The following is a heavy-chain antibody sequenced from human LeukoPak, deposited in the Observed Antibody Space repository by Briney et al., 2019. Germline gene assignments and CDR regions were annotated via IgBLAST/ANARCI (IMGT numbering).Heavy chain of an antibody. CDR3: ARRGKAAVRFDL. D-gene: IGHD2-15*01. CDR2: ICYSGST. J-gene: IGHJ2*01. CDR1: GGSISSGDYY. V-gene: IGHV4-30-4*01. Sequence: SQTLSLTCTGSGGSISSGDYYWSWIRQPPGKGLEWIGYICYSGSTYYNPSLKSRSSISVYTSKTQFPLKLSSVTAADTAVYYCARRGKAAVRFDLWGRGTLVTVSS.